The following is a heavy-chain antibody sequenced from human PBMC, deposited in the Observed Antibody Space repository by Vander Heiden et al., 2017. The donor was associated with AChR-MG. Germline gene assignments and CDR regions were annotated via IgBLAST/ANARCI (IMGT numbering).Heavy chain of an antibody. V-gene: IGHV1-69*06. Sequence: QVQLVQSGAEVKKPGSSVKVSCKASGGTFSSYAISWVRQAPGQGLEWMGGIIPILGTANYAQKFQGRVTITADKSTSTAYMELSSLRSEDTAVYYCARGGITIFGVAPCGSYGMDVWGQGTTVTVSS. D-gene: IGHD3-3*01. J-gene: IGHJ6*02. CDR1: GGTFSSYA. CDR2: IIPILGTA. CDR3: ARGGITIFGVAPCGSYGMDV.